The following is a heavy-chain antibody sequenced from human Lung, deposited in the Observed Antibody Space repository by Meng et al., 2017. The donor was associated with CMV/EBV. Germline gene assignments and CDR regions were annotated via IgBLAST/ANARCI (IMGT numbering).Heavy chain of an antibody. CDR1: GASISNQY. J-gene: IGHJ6*01. V-gene: IGHV4-59*11. CDR3: ARTDLKELGRRSGWFPDYYYHGMDF. Sequence: SETLSLTCSVSGASISNQYWSWIRQPPGKGLEWIGIIYYTGDTNYSPSLKSRVTMSVDTSRNQFSLSLRSVTPADTAVYYCARTDLKELGRRSGWFPDYYYHGMDFWGQGTTVTGAS. D-gene: IGHD6-19*01. CDR2: IYYTGDT.